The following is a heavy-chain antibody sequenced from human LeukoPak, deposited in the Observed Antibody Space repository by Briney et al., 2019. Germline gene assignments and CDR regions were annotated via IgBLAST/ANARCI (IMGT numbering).Heavy chain of an antibody. D-gene: IGHD2-2*01. V-gene: IGHV3-7*01. CDR1: GFTFDDYW. CDR2: INQDGIEK. J-gene: IGHJ4*02. Sequence: GGSLRLSCGASGFTFDDYWMSWVRQAPGQGLEWVANINQDGIEKYYLDSAKGRFTISRDNARNSLYLQVNSLRAEDTAVYYCARGGTSGYSSTRHFWGGNYYFDYWGQGSLVTVSS. CDR3: ARGGTSGYSSTRHFWGGNYYFDY.